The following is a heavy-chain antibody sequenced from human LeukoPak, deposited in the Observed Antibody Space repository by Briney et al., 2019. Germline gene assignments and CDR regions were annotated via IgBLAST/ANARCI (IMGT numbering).Heavy chain of an antibody. V-gene: IGHV4-34*01. CDR3: GLTDRY. D-gene: IGHD1-14*01. Sequence: SETLSLTCAVYGGSFSGYYWSWIRQPPGKGLEWIGEINHSGSTNYNPSLKSRVTISVDTSKNQFSLKLSSVTAADTAVHYCGLTDRYWGQGTLVTVSS. CDR1: GGSFSGYY. J-gene: IGHJ4*02. CDR2: INHSGST.